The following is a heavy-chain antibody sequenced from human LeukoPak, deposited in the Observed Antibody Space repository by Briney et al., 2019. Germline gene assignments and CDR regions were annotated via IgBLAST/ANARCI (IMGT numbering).Heavy chain of an antibody. D-gene: IGHD2-2*01. CDR3: ARTIVVVPAATYYFDY. J-gene: IGHJ4*02. CDR2: IYTSGST. V-gene: IGHV4-4*07. CDR1: GGSISSYY. Sequence: SETLSLTCTVSGGSISSYYWSWIRQPAGKGLEWIGRIYTSGSTNYNPSLKSRVTMSVATSKNQFSLKLSSVTAADTAVYYCARTIVVVPAATYYFDYWGQGTLVTVSS.